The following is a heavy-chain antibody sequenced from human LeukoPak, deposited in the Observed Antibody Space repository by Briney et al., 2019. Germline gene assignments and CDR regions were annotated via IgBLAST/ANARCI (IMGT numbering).Heavy chain of an antibody. D-gene: IGHD3-22*01. Sequence: PGGSLRPSCAASGFTFSSYAMSWVRQAPGKGLEWVSAISGSGGSTYYADSVKGRFTISRDNSKNTLYLQMNSLRAEDTAVYYCAKTSGYLSWFDPWGQGTLVTVSS. J-gene: IGHJ5*02. CDR1: GFTFSSYA. CDR3: AKTSGYLSWFDP. CDR2: ISGSGGST. V-gene: IGHV3-23*01.